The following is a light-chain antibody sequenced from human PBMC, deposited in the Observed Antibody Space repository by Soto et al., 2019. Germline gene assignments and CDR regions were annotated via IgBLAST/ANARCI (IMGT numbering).Light chain of an antibody. V-gene: IGLV1-40*01. CDR3: SSYVNYNTFVI. Sequence: QSVLTQPPSVSGAPGQRVTISCTGSSSNIGAGYDVHWYQQLPRAAPKLLIYGSSNRPSGVPDRFSGSKSGTSASLAITGLQAEDEADYYCSSYVNYNTFVIFGGGTKLTVL. CDR1: SSNIGAGYD. J-gene: IGLJ2*01. CDR2: GSS.